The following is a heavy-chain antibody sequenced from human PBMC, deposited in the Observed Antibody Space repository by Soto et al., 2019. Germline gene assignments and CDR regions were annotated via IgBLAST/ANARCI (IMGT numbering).Heavy chain of an antibody. Sequence: SETLSLTCTVSGGSIRNYYWSWIRQPPGKGLEWIGYIYYSGSTRYNPSLKSRVTISVDTSKNQFSLKLSSVTAADTAVYYCARHGPIAAAGTVFDYWGQGTLVTVSS. J-gene: IGHJ4*02. D-gene: IGHD6-13*01. CDR2: IYYSGST. CDR1: GGSIRNYY. V-gene: IGHV4-59*08. CDR3: ARHGPIAAAGTVFDY.